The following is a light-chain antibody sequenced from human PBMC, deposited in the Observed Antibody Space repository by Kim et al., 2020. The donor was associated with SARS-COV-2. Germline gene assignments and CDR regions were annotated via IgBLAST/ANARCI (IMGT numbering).Light chain of an antibody. J-gene: IGKJ2*01. V-gene: IGKV3-11*01. CDR2: DTS. CDR1: QTVLTS. CDR3: QQRANWL. Sequence: TLSWAPGERATRSCRSSQTVLTSFAWYQQKPGQAPRLLIYDTSNRATGIPAKFSGSGSGTDFTLTISSLEPADSAVYYCQQRANWLFGQGTKLEI.